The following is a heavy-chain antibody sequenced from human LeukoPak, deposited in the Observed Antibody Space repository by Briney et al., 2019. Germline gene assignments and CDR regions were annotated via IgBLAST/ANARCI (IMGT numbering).Heavy chain of an antibody. J-gene: IGHJ4*02. CDR1: GGSFSGYY. D-gene: IGHD5-12*01. V-gene: IGHV4-34*01. CDR2: INHSGST. CDR3: AKTLRGLRLYHY. Sequence: SETLSLTCAVSGGSFSGYYWSWIRQPPGKGLEWIGEINHSGSTNYNPSLKSRVIISVDTSKNQFSLKLSSETAADTAVYYCAKTLRGLRLYHYWGQGTLVTVSS.